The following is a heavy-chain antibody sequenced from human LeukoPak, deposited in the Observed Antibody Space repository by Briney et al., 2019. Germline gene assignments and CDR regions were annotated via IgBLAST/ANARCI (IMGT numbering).Heavy chain of an antibody. CDR2: IYHSGST. Sequence: SETLSLTCTVSGGSISSSSYYWGWIRQPPGKGLEWIGSIYHSGSTYYNPSLKSRVTISVDTSKNQFSLKLSSVTAADTAVYYCARAMVEQWLIYDYWGQGTLVTVSS. D-gene: IGHD6-19*01. J-gene: IGHJ4*02. V-gene: IGHV4-39*07. CDR1: GGSISSSSYY. CDR3: ARAMVEQWLIYDY.